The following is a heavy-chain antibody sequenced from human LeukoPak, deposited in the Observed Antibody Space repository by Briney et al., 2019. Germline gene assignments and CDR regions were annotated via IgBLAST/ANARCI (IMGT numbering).Heavy chain of an antibody. CDR2: ISAYNGNT. J-gene: IGHJ4*02. D-gene: IGHD3-22*01. V-gene: IGHV1-18*01. Sequence: ASVKVSCKASGYTFTSYGISWVRQAPGQGLEWMGWISAYNGNTNYAQKLQGRVTMTTDTSTSTAYMELRSLRSDDTAVYYCARVDDSSGYYYGVDYWGQGTLVTVSS. CDR1: GYTFTSYG. CDR3: ARVDDSSGYYYGVDY.